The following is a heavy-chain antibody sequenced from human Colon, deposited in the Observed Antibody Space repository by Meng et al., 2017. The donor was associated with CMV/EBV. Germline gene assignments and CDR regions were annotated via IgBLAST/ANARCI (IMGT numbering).Heavy chain of an antibody. J-gene: IGHJ4*02. CDR1: GYTFTGYD. Sequence: SCKASGYTFTGYDMHWVRQAPGQGLEWMRWINPNSGGTNYAQKFQGRVTMTRDTSISTAYMELSRLRSDDTAVYYCARQGATRSDYWGQGTLVTVSS. V-gene: IGHV1-2*02. CDR2: INPNSGGT. CDR3: ARQGATRSDY. D-gene: IGHD1-26*01.